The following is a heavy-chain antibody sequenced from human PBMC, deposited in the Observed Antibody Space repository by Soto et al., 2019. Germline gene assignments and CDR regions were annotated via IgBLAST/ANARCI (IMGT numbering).Heavy chain of an antibody. J-gene: IGHJ4*02. CDR3: ASGYYDSSGYYDY. CDR2: ISAYNGNT. CDR1: GYAIASCG. V-gene: IGHV1-18*01. Sequence: ASAKLSCKESGYAIASCGSSWVRQATGQGLEWMGWISAYNGNTNYAQKLQGRVTMTTDTSTSTAYMELRSLRSDDTAVYYCASGYYDSSGYYDYWGQGTLVTV. D-gene: IGHD3-22*01.